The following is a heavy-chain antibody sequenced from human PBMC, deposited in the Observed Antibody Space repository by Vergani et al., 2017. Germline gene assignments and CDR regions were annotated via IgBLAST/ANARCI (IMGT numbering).Heavy chain of an antibody. J-gene: IGHJ4*02. D-gene: IGHD3-22*01. CDR3: TRLRDYYDSSGYLH. Sequence: EVQLAESGGGLVQPGGSLKLSCAASGFTFSGSAMHWVRQASGKGLEWVGRIRSKANSYATAYAASVKGRFTISRDDSKNTAYLQMNSLKTEDTAVYYCTRLRDYYDSSGYLHWGQGTLVTVSS. CDR1: GFTFSGSA. V-gene: IGHV3-73*01. CDR2: IRSKANSYAT.